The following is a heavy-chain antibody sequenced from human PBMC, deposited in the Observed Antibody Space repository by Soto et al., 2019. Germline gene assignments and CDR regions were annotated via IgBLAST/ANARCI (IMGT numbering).Heavy chain of an antibody. J-gene: IGHJ2*01. Sequence: EVHLLESGGGLVQPGGSLRLSCAASGFSFSNYGMTWVRQAPGKGLEWVSSVSADGQTTYYAESVRGRFTLSRDSSKGTLYLQMDSLRADGTAVYYCAREASVPSLGEFWYFDLWGRGTHVTVSS. CDR2: VSADGQTT. CDR3: AREASVPSLGEFWYFDL. D-gene: IGHD3-10*01. CDR1: GFSFSNYG. V-gene: IGHV3-23*01.